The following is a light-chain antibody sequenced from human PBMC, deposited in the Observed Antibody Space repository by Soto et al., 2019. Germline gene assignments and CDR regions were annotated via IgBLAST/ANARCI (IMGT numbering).Light chain of an antibody. CDR2: EVS. J-gene: IGLJ1*01. CDR3: TSFAPGRIYV. Sequence: QSVPTHPASVSGSPGHSITISSSGTSGELGAYDLVSWYQQHPGTAPKLIIYEVSHRFSCLSYRFSGSKSGNTASLPISRLQADDEGDYYCTSFAPGRIYVFGSGTKVTVL. CDR1: SGELGAYDL. V-gene: IGLV2-14*03.